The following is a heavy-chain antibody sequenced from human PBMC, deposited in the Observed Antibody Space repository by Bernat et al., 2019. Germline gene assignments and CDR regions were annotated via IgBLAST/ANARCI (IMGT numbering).Heavy chain of an antibody. CDR1: GGSISSSSYY. Sequence: QLQLQESGPGLVKPSETLSLTCTVSGGSISSSSYYWGWIRQPPGKGLEWIGSIYYSGSTYYNPSLKSRVTISVDTSKNQFSLKLSSVTAADTAVYYCARHGGDYNWNDPGGRRSSWINWYFELWGRGTLVTVSS. CDR3: ARHGGDYNWNDPGGRRSSWINWYFEL. D-gene: IGHD1-1*01. CDR2: IYYSGST. V-gene: IGHV4-39*01. J-gene: IGHJ2*01.